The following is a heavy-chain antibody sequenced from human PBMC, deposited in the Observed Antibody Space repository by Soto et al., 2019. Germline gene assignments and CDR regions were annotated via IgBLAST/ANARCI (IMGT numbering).Heavy chain of an antibody. J-gene: IGHJ6*02. D-gene: IGHD6-19*01. CDR2: IYPDDSDT. CDR1: GYSFTSYW. CDR3: ARPIAVAGQYGMDV. Sequence: GESLKISCKGSGYSFTSYWIAWVRQMPGKGLEWMGIIYPDDSDTRYSPSFQVQVTISADKSISTAYLQWSSLKASDTAMYYCARPIAVAGQYGMDVWAQRTTVTVSS. V-gene: IGHV5-51*01.